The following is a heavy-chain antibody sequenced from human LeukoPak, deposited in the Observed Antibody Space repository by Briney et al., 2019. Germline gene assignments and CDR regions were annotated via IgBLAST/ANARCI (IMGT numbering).Heavy chain of an antibody. J-gene: IGHJ4*02. CDR2: ISSSSSYI. V-gene: IGHV3-21*01. D-gene: IGHD6-6*01. Sequence: PGESLRLSCAASGFTISTYSMNWVRQAPGKGLEWVSSISSSSSYIYYADSVKGRFTISRDNAKNSLYLQMNSLRAEDAAVYFCARDPSYSASSAAFDYWGQGTLVTVSS. CDR1: GFTISTYS. CDR3: ARDPSYSASSAAFDY.